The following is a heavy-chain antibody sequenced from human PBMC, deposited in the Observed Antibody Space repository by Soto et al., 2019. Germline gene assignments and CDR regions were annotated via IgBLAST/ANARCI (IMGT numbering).Heavy chain of an antibody. CDR3: AKGGPDKQQRDAFDI. J-gene: IGHJ3*02. V-gene: IGHV3-9*01. CDR2: ISWNSGSI. Sequence: PGGSLRLSCAASGFTFDDYAMHWVRQAPGKGPEWVSGISWNSGSIGYADSVKGRFTISRDNAKNSLYLQMNSLRAEDTALYYCAKGGPDKQQRDAFDIWGQGTMVTVSS. D-gene: IGHD6-13*01. CDR1: GFTFDDYA.